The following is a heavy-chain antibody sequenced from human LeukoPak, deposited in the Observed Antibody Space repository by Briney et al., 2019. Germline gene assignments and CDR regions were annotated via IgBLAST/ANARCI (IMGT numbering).Heavy chain of an antibody. D-gene: IGHD4-17*01. Sequence: SETLSLTCTVSGGSISSYYWSWIRQPPGKGLEWIGYIYYSGSTNYNPSHKSRVTISVDTSKNQFSLKLSSVTAADTAVYYCARESTVTTYNWFDPWGQGTLVTVSS. CDR3: ARESTVTTYNWFDP. V-gene: IGHV4-59*12. J-gene: IGHJ5*02. CDR1: GGSISSYY. CDR2: IYYSGST.